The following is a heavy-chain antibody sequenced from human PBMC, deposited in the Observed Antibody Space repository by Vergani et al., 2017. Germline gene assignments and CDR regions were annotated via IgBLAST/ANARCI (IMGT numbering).Heavy chain of an antibody. CDR1: GFTFGDYA. CDR2: IRSKAYGGTT. V-gene: IGHV3-49*04. J-gene: IGHJ6*03. CDR3: TREGVGGTITIFVGHNPYYYYMDV. Sequence: EVQLVESGGGLVQPGRSLRLSCTASGFTFGDYAMSWVRQAPGKGLEWVGFIRSKAYGGTTEYAASVKGRFTISRDDSKSIAYLQMNSLKTEDTAVYYCTREGVGGTITIFVGHNPYYYYMDVWGKGTTVTVSS. D-gene: IGHD3-3*01.